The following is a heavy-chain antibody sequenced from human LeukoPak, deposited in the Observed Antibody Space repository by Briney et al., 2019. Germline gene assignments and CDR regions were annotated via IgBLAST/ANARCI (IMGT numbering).Heavy chain of an antibody. J-gene: IGHJ4*02. CDR2: IKQDGSEK. D-gene: IGHD3-9*01. Sequence: GGSLRLSCATSGFTFSTFAFNWVRQAPGKGLEWVANIKQDGSEKYYVDSVKGRFTISRDNAKNSLYLQMNSLRAEDTAVYYCARERYFVDYWGQGTLVTVSS. CDR3: ARERYFVDY. CDR1: GFTFSTFA. V-gene: IGHV3-7*01.